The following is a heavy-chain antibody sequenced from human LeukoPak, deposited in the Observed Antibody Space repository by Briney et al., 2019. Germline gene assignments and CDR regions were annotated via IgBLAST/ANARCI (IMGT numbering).Heavy chain of an antibody. CDR2: ICSGGST. Sequence: GGSLRLSCAASGFTVSNNYMSWVRQAPGKGLEWVSVICSGGSTYYADSVKGRFTISRDNSKSTLYIQMNSLRAEDTAVYYCARAKPKNMVRGLIMRRESRYYFDYWGQGTLVTVSS. J-gene: IGHJ4*02. CDR3: ARAKPKNMVRGLIMRRESRYYFDY. CDR1: GFTVSNNY. V-gene: IGHV3-53*01. D-gene: IGHD3-10*01.